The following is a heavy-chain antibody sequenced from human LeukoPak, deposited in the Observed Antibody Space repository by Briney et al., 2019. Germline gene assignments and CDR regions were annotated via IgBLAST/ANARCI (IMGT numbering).Heavy chain of an antibody. V-gene: IGHV3-9*01. CDR2: ISWNSGSI. CDR3: AKDRLRMKRYDY. CDR1: GFTFDDYA. D-gene: IGHD5-12*01. J-gene: IGHJ4*02. Sequence: SLRLSCAASGFTFDDYAMHWVRQAPGKGLEWVSGISWNSGSIGYADSVKGRFTISRDNAKNSLYLQMNSLRAEDTAVYYCAKDRLRMKRYDYWGQGTLVTVSS.